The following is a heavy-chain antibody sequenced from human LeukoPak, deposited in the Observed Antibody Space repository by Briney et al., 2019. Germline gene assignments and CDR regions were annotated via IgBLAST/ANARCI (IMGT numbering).Heavy chain of an antibody. CDR3: ARRAVVVPAAMYFDY. V-gene: IGHV4-34*01. CDR2: INHSGST. CDR1: GGSFSGYY. D-gene: IGHD2-2*01. Sequence: SETLSLTCAVYGGSFSGYYWSWIRQPPGKGLEWIGEINHSGSTNYNPSLKSRVTISVDTSKNQFSPKLSSVTAADTAVYYCARRAVVVPAAMYFDYWGQGTLVTVSS. J-gene: IGHJ4*02.